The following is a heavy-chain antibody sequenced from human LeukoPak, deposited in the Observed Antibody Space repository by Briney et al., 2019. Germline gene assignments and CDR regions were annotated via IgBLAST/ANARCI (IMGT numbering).Heavy chain of an antibody. V-gene: IGHV3-64*01. J-gene: IGHJ4*02. CDR3: ARVPSELWFGESDY. Sequence: PGGSLRLSCAASGFTFSSYAMHWVRQAPGKGLEYVSAISSNGGSTYYANSVKGRFTISRDNSKNTLYLQMGSLRAEDMAVYYCARVPSELWFGESDYWGQGTLVTVSS. CDR2: ISSNGGST. D-gene: IGHD3-10*01. CDR1: GFTFSSYA.